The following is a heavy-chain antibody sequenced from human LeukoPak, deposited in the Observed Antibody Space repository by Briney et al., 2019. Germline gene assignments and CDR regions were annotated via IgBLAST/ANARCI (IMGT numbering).Heavy chain of an antibody. J-gene: IGHJ4*02. V-gene: IGHV3-33*01. CDR1: GFTFKTHG. Sequence: GGSLRLSCAASGFTFKTHGIHWVRQIAGQGLEWVAVIWGDGSLKYYADSVRGRFTISRDNSKSMVYLQMNSLRSEDTARYFYARETERWVQPYIDNWGQGTLVTVSS. D-gene: IGHD2-21*02. CDR2: IWGDGSLK. CDR3: ARETERWVQPYIDN.